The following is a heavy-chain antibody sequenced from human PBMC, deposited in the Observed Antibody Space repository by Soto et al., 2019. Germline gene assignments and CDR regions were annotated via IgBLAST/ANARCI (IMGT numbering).Heavy chain of an antibody. J-gene: IGHJ4*02. CDR2: ISYDGNNK. CDR3: ARDRSAYGDYPFFDY. D-gene: IGHD4-17*01. CDR1: GFTLSSYA. V-gene: IGHV3-30-3*01. Sequence: GGSLRLSCAASGFTLSSYAMDWVRQAPGKGLEWVAVISYDGNNKYYADSVKGRFTISRDNSKKTLYLQMNSLRPEDTAVYYCARDRSAYGDYPFFDYWGQGTLVTVSS.